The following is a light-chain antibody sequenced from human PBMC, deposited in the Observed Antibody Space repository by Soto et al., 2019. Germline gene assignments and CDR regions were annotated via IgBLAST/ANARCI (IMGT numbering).Light chain of an antibody. CDR3: AAWDDSLFGHV. Sequence: QSVLTQPPSASGTPGQRVTISCSGGNSDIGTNTVNWYQQVPGAAPKLLIYSNDQRPSGVPDRFSGSKSGTSASLAIGGLQSDDEADYYCAAWDDSLFGHVFGTGTKVTVL. CDR1: NSDIGTNT. CDR2: SND. V-gene: IGLV1-44*01. J-gene: IGLJ1*01.